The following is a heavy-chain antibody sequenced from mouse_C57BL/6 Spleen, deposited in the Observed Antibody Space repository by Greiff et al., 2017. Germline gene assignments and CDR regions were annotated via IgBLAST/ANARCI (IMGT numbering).Heavy chain of an antibody. J-gene: IGHJ1*03. Sequence: EVKLVESGGGLVKPGGSLKLSCAASGFTFSSYAMSWVRQTPEKRLEWVATISDGGSYTYYPDNVKGRFSISRDNAKNNLYLQMSHLKSEDTAMYYCASMVTHGFDVWGTGTTVTVSS. CDR2: ISDGGSYT. V-gene: IGHV5-4*03. D-gene: IGHD2-2*01. CDR3: ASMVTHGFDV. CDR1: GFTFSSYA.